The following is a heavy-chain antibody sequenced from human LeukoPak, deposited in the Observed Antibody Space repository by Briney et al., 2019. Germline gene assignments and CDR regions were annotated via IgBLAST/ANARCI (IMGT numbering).Heavy chain of an antibody. CDR2: IIPIFGTA. D-gene: IGHD5-24*01. CDR3: ATDHSMANTAWWFDP. J-gene: IGHJ5*02. CDR1: GGTFSSYA. Sequence: AASVKVSCKASGGTFSSYAISWVRQAPGQGLEWMGGIIPIFGTANYAQKFQGRVTITADKSTSTAYMELSSLRSEDTAFYYCATDHSMANTAWWFDPWGQGTLVTVSS. V-gene: IGHV1-69*06.